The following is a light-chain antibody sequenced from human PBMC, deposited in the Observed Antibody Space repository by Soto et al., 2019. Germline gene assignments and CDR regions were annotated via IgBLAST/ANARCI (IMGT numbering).Light chain of an antibody. J-gene: IGKJ2*02. Sequence: EIVMTQSPATLSVSPGERATLSCRASQSVSSNLAWYQQKPGQAPRLLIYGASTRATGIPARFSGSGSGTEFTLTISSLPSEDFAVYYCQQYNNWPPVCTFGQGTKLEIK. CDR2: GAS. CDR3: QQYNNWPPVCT. V-gene: IGKV3-15*01. CDR1: QSVSSN.